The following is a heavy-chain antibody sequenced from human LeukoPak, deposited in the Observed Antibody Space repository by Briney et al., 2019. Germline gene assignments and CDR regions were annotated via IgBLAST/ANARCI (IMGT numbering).Heavy chain of an antibody. CDR1: GYTFKGYG. CDR3: ATIGTGDYREDS. D-gene: IGHD3/OR15-3a*01. J-gene: IGHJ4*02. V-gene: IGHV3-23*01. CDR2: ISGSGGSGGRT. Sequence: GGSLRLSCEASGYTFKGYGLTWVRQAPGKGLEWVSGISGSGGSGGRTYYADSVRGRFTISRDNSKNTVYLQMNSLRAEDTALYYCATIGTGDYREDSWGQGTLVTVSS.